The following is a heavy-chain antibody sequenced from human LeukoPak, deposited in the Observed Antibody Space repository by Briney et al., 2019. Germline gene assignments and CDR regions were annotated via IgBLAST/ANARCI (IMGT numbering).Heavy chain of an antibody. CDR2: IYYSGST. CDR1: GGSISSYY. Sequence: PSETLSLTFTVSGGSISSYYWSWIRQPPGKGLEWIGYIYYSGSTNYNLSLKSRVTISVDTSKNQFSLKLSSVTAADTAVYYCASSRQQLADYWGQGTLVTVSS. CDR3: ASSRQQLADY. J-gene: IGHJ4*02. D-gene: IGHD6-13*01. V-gene: IGHV4-59*01.